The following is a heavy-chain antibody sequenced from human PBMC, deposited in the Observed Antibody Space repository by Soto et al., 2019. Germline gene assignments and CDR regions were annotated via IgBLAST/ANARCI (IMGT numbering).Heavy chain of an antibody. CDR3: ATARTSSPTPGDY. V-gene: IGHV4-31*03. Sequence: QVQLQESGPGLVKPSQTLSLTCTVSGGSISSGGYYWSWIRQHPGKGLEWIGYIHYSGSTYYNPSLEPRVTRSVDTSKNPFSLKLSSVTAAATAGYYCATARTSSPTPGDYWGQGTLVTVSS. CDR1: GGSISSGGYY. CDR2: IHYSGST. D-gene: IGHD2-2*01. J-gene: IGHJ4*02.